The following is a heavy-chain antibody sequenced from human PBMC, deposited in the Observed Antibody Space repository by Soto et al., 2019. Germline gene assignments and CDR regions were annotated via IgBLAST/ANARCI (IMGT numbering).Heavy chain of an antibody. J-gene: IGHJ4*02. Sequence: SETLSLTCAVYGWSFSGYYWSWIRQPPGKGLEWIGEINHRGSTNYNPSLKSRVTISVDTSKNQFSLNLTSVTAADTAVYYCARARVYDYVWGTYRPFDYWGQGTLVTVSS. V-gene: IGHV4-34*01. CDR2: INHRGST. CDR3: ARARVYDYVWGTYRPFDY. D-gene: IGHD3-16*02. CDR1: GWSFSGYY.